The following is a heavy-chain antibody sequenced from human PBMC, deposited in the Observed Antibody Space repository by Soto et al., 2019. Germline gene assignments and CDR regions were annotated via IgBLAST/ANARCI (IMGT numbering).Heavy chain of an antibody. D-gene: IGHD3-10*01. CDR3: ALDFDGASWFDP. CDR1: GFTFSTYG. J-gene: IGHJ5*02. V-gene: IGHV3-30*03. Sequence: QVQLVESGGGVVQPGGSLRLSCAASGFTFSTYGMHWVRQAPGKGLEWVTVISYDGSNKYYADSVKGRFTISRDNSKNTLYLQMNSLRAEDTAVYYCALDFDGASWFDPWGQGTLVTVSS. CDR2: ISYDGSNK.